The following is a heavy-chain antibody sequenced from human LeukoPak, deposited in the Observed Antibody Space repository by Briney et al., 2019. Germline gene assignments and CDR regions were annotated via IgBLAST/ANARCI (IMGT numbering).Heavy chain of an antibody. D-gene: IGHD3-22*01. CDR3: PRDSGYDSSGYYPPMYYFDY. V-gene: IGHV4-39*07. J-gene: IGHJ4*02. CDR2: IYYSGST. CDR1: GGSISSSSYY. Sequence: SETLSLTCTVSGGSISSSSYYWGRSRQPPGKGVEWIGSIYYSGSTYYNPSRKSRVTISVDTSKNQFSLKLSSVTAADTAVYYCPRDSGYDSSGYYPPMYYFDYWGQGTLVTVSS.